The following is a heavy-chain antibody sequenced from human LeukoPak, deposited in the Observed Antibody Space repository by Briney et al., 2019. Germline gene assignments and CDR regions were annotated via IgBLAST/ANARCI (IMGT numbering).Heavy chain of an antibody. D-gene: IGHD2-2*01. CDR2: ISSSGSTI. Sequence: GGSLRLSRAASGFTFSDYHMSWIRQAPGKGLEWVSYISSSGSTIYYADSVKGRFTISRDNAKNSLYLQMNSLRAEDTAVYYCAREAVPALYGMDVWGQGTTVTVSS. CDR1: GFTFSDYH. V-gene: IGHV3-11*01. J-gene: IGHJ6*02. CDR3: AREAVPALYGMDV.